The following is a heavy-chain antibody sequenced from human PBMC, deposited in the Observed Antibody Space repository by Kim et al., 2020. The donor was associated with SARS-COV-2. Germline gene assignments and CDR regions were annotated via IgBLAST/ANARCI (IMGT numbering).Heavy chain of an antibody. CDR1: GLTFSSFV. D-gene: IGHD2-2*01. V-gene: IGHV3-30*18. CDR2: ISYDGTDK. Sequence: GGSLRLSCAASGLTFSSFVMHWVRQAPGKGLEWVAVISYDGTDKYYADSVKGRFSISRDNSKNTLYLQMNSLRAEDTTIYYCAKDLGAVMPVAGGMDVWGQGTTVTVSS. CDR3: AKDLGAVMPVAGGMDV. J-gene: IGHJ6*02.